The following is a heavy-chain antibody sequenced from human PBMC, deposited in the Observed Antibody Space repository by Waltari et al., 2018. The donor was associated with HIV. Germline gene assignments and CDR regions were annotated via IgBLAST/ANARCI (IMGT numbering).Heavy chain of an antibody. J-gene: IGHJ6*02. CDR3: ARDKLGDSAPV. V-gene: IGHV3-48*02. Sequence: EVQLVESGGGLVQPGGTLRLSCSVSGFSITTYSIYWVRQRPGKGLELISYSSGSTNTKDYAESVKGRFTVSRDNAKNSAFLDMSALRDDDTAIYYCARDKLGDSAPVWGQGTTVAVSS. CDR2: SSGSTNTK. CDR1: GFSITTYS. D-gene: IGHD1-26*01.